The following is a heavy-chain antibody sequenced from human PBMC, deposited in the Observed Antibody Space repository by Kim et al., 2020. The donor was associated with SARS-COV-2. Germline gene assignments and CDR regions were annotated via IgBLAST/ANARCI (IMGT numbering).Heavy chain of an antibody. CDR1: GFTFSSYA. Sequence: GGSLRLSCAASGFTFSSYAMSWVRQAPGKGLEWVSAISGSGGSTYYADSVKGRFTISRDNSKNTLYLQMNSLRAEDTAVYYCAKDQSRAGAGIPLRGYYYYGMGVCVEGNTVTVSS. V-gene: IGHV3-23*01. CDR2: ISGSGGST. CDR3: AKDQSRAGAGIPLRGYYYYGMGV. D-gene: IGHD6-19*01. J-gene: IGHJ6*04.